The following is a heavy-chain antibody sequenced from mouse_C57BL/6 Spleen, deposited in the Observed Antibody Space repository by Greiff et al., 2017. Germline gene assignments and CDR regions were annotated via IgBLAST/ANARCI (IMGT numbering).Heavy chain of an antibody. J-gene: IGHJ4*01. CDR3: VRRRLRYPYAMDY. V-gene: IGHV1-55*01. CDR2: IHPGSGST. CDR1: GYTFTSYW. D-gene: IGHD1-1*01. Sequence: VQLQQPGAELVKPGASVKMSCKASGYTFTSYWITWVKQRPGQGLEWIGDIHPGSGSTNYNEKFKRKATLTVDTSSSTAYMQLSSLTSEDSAVYYCVRRRLRYPYAMDYWGQGTSVTVSS.